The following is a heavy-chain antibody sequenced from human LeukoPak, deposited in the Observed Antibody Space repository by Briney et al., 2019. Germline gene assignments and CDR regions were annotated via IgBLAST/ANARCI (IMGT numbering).Heavy chain of an antibody. CDR3: ARHTTVGGSLRFDY. J-gene: IGHJ4*02. Sequence: GESLKISCKGSGYGFSSYWIGSVRQMPGKGLEYMGIICPRDSATRYSQSFQGQVTISADKSITTAYLQWSSLKAWDTAMYYCARHTTVGGSLRFDYWGQGTLVTVSS. CDR2: ICPRDSAT. CDR1: GYGFSSYW. D-gene: IGHD4-23*01. V-gene: IGHV5-51*01.